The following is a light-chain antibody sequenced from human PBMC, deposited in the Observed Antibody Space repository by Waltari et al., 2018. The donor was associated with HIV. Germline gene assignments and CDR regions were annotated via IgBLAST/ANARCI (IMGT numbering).Light chain of an antibody. J-gene: IGLJ2*01. V-gene: IGLV2-23*02. CDR1: SSDVAPYKL. CDR3: CSYVSNVI. Sequence: SALTQPASVSGSPGPSITISCTRTSSDVAPYKLGSWYQQHPGKAPKLMIYEVSKRPSGVSDRFSGSKSGDTASLTISGLQAEDEADYYCCSYVSNVIFGGGTKLTVL. CDR2: EVS.